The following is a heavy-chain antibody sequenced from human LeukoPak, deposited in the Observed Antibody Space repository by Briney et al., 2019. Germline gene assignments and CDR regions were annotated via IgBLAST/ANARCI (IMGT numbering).Heavy chain of an antibody. D-gene: IGHD3-22*01. CDR3: ARDRYYYDSSGYYGYY. V-gene: IGHV1-18*01. CDR2: ISAYNGNT. Sequence: ASVKVSCKASGYTFTSYGISWVRQAPGQGLEWMGWISAYNGNTNYAQKLQGRVTMTTDTSTSTAYMELRSLRSDDTAVYYCARDRYYYDSSGYYGYYWGQGTLVTVSS. CDR1: GYTFTSYG. J-gene: IGHJ4*02.